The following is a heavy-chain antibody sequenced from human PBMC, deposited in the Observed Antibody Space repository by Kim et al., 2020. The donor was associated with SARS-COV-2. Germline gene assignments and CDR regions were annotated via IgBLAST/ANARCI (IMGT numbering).Heavy chain of an antibody. CDR2: ISSSGSTI. Sequence: GGSLRLSCAASGFTFSSYEMNWVRQAPGKGLEWVSYISSSGSTIYYADSVKGRFTISRDNAKNSLYLQMNSLRAEDTAVYYCARVAEQQLFDYWGQGTLVTVSS. CDR3: ARVAEQQLFDY. D-gene: IGHD6-13*01. CDR1: GFTFSSYE. J-gene: IGHJ4*02. V-gene: IGHV3-48*03.